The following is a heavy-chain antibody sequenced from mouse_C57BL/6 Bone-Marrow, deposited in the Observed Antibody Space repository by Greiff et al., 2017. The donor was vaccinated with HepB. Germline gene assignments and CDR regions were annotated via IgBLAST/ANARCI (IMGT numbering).Heavy chain of an antibody. Sequence: EVKVEESGGGLVQPGGSLKLSCAASGFTFSDYGMAWVRQAPRKGPEWVAFISNLAYSIYYADTVTGRFTISRENAKNTLYLEMSSLRSEDTAMYYCARAGNYPYAMDYWGQGTSVTVSS. D-gene: IGHD2-1*01. CDR1: GFTFSDYG. J-gene: IGHJ4*01. V-gene: IGHV5-15*04. CDR2: ISNLAYSI. CDR3: ARAGNYPYAMDY.